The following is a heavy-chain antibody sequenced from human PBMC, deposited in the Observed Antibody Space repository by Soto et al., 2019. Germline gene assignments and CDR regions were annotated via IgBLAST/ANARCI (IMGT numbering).Heavy chain of an antibody. CDR3: ARPSLGYCSSTSCYVKAFDI. J-gene: IGHJ3*02. V-gene: IGHV4-39*01. D-gene: IGHD2-2*01. Sequence: SETLSLTCTVSGGSISSSSYYWGWIRQPPGKGLEWIGSIYYSGSTYYNPSLKSRVTISVDTSKNQFSLKLSSVTAADTAVYYCARPSLGYCSSTSCYVKAFDIWGQGTMVTVSS. CDR1: GGSISSSSYY. CDR2: IYYSGST.